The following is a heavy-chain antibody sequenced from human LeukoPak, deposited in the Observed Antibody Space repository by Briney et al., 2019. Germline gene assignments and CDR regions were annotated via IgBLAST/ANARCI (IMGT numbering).Heavy chain of an antibody. V-gene: IGHV1-46*01. Sequence: ASVKVSCKASGYTFTSYYMHWVRQAPGQGLEWMGIINPSGGSTSYAQKFQGRVTMTRDMSTSTDYMELSSLRSEDTAVYYCARRGTYYYDSSGPNEGFDYWGQGTLVTVSS. J-gene: IGHJ4*02. CDR1: GYTFTSYY. D-gene: IGHD3-22*01. CDR3: ARRGTYYYDSSGPNEGFDY. CDR2: INPSGGST.